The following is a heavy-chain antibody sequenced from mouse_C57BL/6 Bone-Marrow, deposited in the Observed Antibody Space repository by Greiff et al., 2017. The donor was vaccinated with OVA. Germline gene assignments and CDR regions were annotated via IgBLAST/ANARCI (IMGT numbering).Heavy chain of an antibody. CDR1: GFTFSDAW. Sequence: EVHLVESGGGLVQPGGSIKLSCAASGFTFSDAWMDWVRQSPEKGLEWVAEIRNKANNHATYYAESVKGRFTISRDDSKSSVYLQMNSLRAEDTGIYYGTRYYFGFWYVDVWGTGTTVTVSS. CDR3: TRYYFGFWYVDV. J-gene: IGHJ1*03. D-gene: IGHD1-1*01. CDR2: IRNKANNHAT. V-gene: IGHV6-6*01.